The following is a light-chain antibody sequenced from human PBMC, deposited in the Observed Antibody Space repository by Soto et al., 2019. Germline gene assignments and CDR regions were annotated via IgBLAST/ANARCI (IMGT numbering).Light chain of an antibody. Sequence: EIVMTQSPATLSVSPGERATLSCRASQSVSSNLAWYQQKPGQAPRLLIYGASTRATGIPARFSGSGSDTEFTLTISSLQSEDVAVYYCQQYNNWPPLTFGGETKVAIK. CDR3: QQYNNWPPLT. V-gene: IGKV3-15*01. CDR1: QSVSSN. CDR2: GAS. J-gene: IGKJ4*01.